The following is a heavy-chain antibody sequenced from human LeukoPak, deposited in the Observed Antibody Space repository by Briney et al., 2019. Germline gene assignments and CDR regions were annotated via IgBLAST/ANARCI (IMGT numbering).Heavy chain of an antibody. CDR1: GFTFDDYA. CDR3: AKDIRDTSYYFDT. J-gene: IGHJ4*02. V-gene: IGHV3-9*01. D-gene: IGHD5-18*01. CDR2: ISWNSGSI. Sequence: GRSLRLSCAASGFTFDDYAMHWVRQTPGKGLEWVSGISWNSGSIGYADSVKGRFTISRDNAKNSLYLQMNSLRAEGTALYYCAKDIRDTSYYFDTWGQGTLVTVSS.